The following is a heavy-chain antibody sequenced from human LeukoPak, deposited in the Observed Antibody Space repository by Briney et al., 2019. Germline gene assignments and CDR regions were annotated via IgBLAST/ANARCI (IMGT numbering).Heavy chain of an antibody. CDR3: VRFGAPKTAALWFDP. V-gene: IGHV5-51*01. Sequence: GESLKISCQGSGYTFTSYWIGWVRQMPGKGLECMGVIYPLDSDIRYNPSFQGQVTISADKSISTAYLRWSSLKASDTAMYYCVRFGAPKTAALWFDPWGQGSLVTVSS. CDR1: GYTFTSYW. D-gene: IGHD6-25*01. J-gene: IGHJ5*02. CDR2: IYPLDSDI.